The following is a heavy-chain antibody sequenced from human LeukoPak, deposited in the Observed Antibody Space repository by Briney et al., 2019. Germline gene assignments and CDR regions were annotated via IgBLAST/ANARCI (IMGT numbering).Heavy chain of an antibody. J-gene: IGHJ3*02. D-gene: IGHD3-16*01. V-gene: IGHV4-39*07. CDR3: ARGSRGGRYGNDAFDI. CDR1: GGSISSSSYY. Sequence: SETLSLTCTVSGGSISSSSYYWGWIRQPPGKGLEWIGSIYYSGSTYYNPSLKSRVTISVDTSKNQFSLKLSSVTAADTAVYYCARGSRGGRYGNDAFDIWGQGTMVTVSS. CDR2: IYYSGST.